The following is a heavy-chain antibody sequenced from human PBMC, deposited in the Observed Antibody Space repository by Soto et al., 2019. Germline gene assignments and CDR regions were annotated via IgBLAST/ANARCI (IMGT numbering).Heavy chain of an antibody. Sequence: QVQLVQSGAEVKKPGSSVKVSCKASGGTFSSYEINWVRQVPGQGLEWMGGIVPIFATANYAPKFQGRVTLTADESTSTANMELHSLTSDDTAVYYCAQEAAPHSTGGQYWGQGTLVTVSS. D-gene: IGHD6-19*01. CDR2: IVPIFATA. CDR1: GGTFSSYE. J-gene: IGHJ4*02. CDR3: AQEAAPHSTGGQY. V-gene: IGHV1-69*12.